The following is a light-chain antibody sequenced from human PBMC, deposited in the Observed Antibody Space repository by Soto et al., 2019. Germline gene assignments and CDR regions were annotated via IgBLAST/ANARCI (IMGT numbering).Light chain of an antibody. CDR3: XQXYSTPWT. CDR2: WAS. CDR1: QSVLYSSNNKNY. J-gene: IGKJ1*01. V-gene: IGKV4-1*01. Sequence: DIVMTQSPDSLAVSLGERATINCKSSQSVLYSSNNKNYLAWYQQKPGQPPKLLIYWASTRESGVPDRFSGSGSGXDFTLXISSXXAEDVAVXXXXQXYSTPWTFGQGTKVEIK.